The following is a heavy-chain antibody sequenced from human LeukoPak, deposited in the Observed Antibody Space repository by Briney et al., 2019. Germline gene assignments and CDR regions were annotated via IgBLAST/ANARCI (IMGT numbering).Heavy chain of an antibody. CDR2: IFPGDSNT. CDR1: GYNFDNYW. V-gene: IGHV5-51*01. D-gene: IGHD1-1*01. J-gene: IGHJ4*02. CDR3: AREQQLVLFDY. Sequence: GESLKISWKGSGYNFDNYWIAWVRPKPRKGLEWMGIIFPGDSNTRYSPSFQGQVTISADKSINTAYLQWSSLKASDTAIYYCAREQQLVLFDYWGQGALVTVSS.